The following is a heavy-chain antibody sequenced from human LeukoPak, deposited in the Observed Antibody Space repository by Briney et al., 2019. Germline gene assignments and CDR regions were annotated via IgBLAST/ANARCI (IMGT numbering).Heavy chain of an antibody. V-gene: IGHV5-51*01. J-gene: IGHJ4*02. D-gene: IGHD2-2*01. Sequence: GESLKISCKGSGYSFTSYWIGGVRQTPGKGLEGMGIIYPGDSDTRYSPSFQGQVTISADKSISPAYLQSSSLTASDTAMYYCARVSSTSWTRSIDYWGQGTLVTVSS. CDR2: IYPGDSDT. CDR3: ARVSSTSWTRSIDY. CDR1: GYSFTSYW.